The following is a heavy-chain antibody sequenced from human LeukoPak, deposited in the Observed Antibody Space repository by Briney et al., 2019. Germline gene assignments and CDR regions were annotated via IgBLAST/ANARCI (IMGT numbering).Heavy chain of an antibody. V-gene: IGHV4-59*01. D-gene: IGHD3-22*01. CDR3: ARREYDSNGFDY. CDR2: IYYTGST. Sequence: SETLSLTCTVSGGSISSYYWSWIRQPPGKGLEWIGYIYYTGSTTYNPSVKSRITISLDTSKKQISLKLRSVTAADTAVYYCARREYDSNGFDYWGQGTLVTVSS. J-gene: IGHJ4*02. CDR1: GGSISSYY.